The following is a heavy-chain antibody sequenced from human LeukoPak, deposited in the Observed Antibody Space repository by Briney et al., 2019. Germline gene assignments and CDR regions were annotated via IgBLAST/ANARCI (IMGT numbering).Heavy chain of an antibody. V-gene: IGHV3-11*04. D-gene: IGHD6-19*01. CDR1: GFTFSDYY. CDR2: ISSSGSTT. CDR3: AKGGHSSGWYESFDY. J-gene: IGHJ4*02. Sequence: GGSLRLSCAASGFTFSDYYMSWIRQAPGKGLEWVSYISSSGSTTYYADSVKGRFTISRDNAKNSLYLQMNSLRAEDTAVYYCAKGGHSSGWYESFDYWGQGTLVTVSS.